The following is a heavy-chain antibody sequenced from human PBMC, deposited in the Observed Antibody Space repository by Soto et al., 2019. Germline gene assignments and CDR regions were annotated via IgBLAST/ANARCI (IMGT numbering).Heavy chain of an antibody. D-gene: IGHD6-13*01. CDR3: AKDVQQLAPAYFQH. CDR1: GFTFSSYV. J-gene: IGHJ1*01. CDR2: ISYDGSNK. Sequence: GGSLRLSCAASGFTFSSYVMHWVRQAPGKGLEWVAVISYDGSNKYYADSVKGRFTISRGNSKNTLYLQMNSLRADDTAVYYCAKDVQQLAPAYFQHWGQGTLVTVSS. V-gene: IGHV3-30*18.